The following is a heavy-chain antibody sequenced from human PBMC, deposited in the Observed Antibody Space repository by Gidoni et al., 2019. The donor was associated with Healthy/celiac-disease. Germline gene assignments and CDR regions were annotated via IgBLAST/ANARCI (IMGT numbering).Heavy chain of an antibody. CDR1: GFTFSNAW. CDR2: IKSKTDGGTT. J-gene: IGHJ4*02. D-gene: IGHD2-8*01. Sequence: LVKPGGSLRLSCADPGFTFSNAWMIWVRQAPGKGLEWVGRIKSKTDGGTTDYAAPVKGRFTISRDDSKNTLYLQMNSLKTEDTAVYYCTTVRMVYLGAFDYWGQGTLVTVSS. CDR3: TTVRMVYLGAFDY. V-gene: IGHV3-15*01.